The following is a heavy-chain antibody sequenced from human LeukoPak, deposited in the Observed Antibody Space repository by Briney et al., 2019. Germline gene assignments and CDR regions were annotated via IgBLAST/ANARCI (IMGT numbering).Heavy chain of an antibody. CDR1: GGTFSSYA. D-gene: IGHD3-10*01. J-gene: IGHJ3*01. V-gene: IGHV1-69*04. CDR2: IIPILGIA. Sequence: SVKVSCKASGGTFSSYAISLVRQAPGQGLEWMGRIIPILGIANYAQKFQGRVTITADKSTSTAYMELSSLRSEDTAVYYCARDGLGYYYDGWGQGTMVTVSS. CDR3: ARDGLGYYYDG.